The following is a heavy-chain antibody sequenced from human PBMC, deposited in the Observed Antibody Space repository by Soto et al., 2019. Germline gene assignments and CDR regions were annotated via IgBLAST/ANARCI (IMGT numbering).Heavy chain of an antibody. CDR3: ARKNDYGDFDY. CDR1: GYTFTSYG. Sequence: QVRLVQSGAEVKKPGASVKVSCKASGYTFTSYGISWVRQAPGQGLEWMGWISAYSGNTNYAQKLQGRVTITTDTSTSTAYMDLRSLRSDDTAVYYCARKNDYGDFDYWGQGTLVTVSS. J-gene: IGHJ4*02. V-gene: IGHV1-18*01. D-gene: IGHD4-17*01. CDR2: ISAYSGNT.